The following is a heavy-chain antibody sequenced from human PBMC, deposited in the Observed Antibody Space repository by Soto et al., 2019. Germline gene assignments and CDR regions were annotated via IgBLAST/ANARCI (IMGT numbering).Heavy chain of an antibody. CDR2: INAGNGNT. V-gene: IGHV1-3*01. D-gene: IGHD3-22*01. J-gene: IGHJ4*02. CDR1: GYTFTSYA. Sequence: VKVSCEASGYTFTSYAMHWVRQAPGQRLEWMGWINAGNGNTKYSQKFQGRVTITRDTSASTAYMELSSLRSEDTAVYYCARPPAYYYDSSALDYWGQGTLVTVSS. CDR3: ARPPAYYYDSSALDY.